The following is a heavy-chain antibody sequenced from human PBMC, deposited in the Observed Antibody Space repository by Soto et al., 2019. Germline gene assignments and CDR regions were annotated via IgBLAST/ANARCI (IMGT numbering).Heavy chain of an antibody. CDR2: ISYDGSNK. J-gene: IGHJ3*02. Sequence: PGGSLRLSCAASGFTFSSYAMHWVRQAPGKGLEWVAVISYDGSNKYYADSVKGRFTISRDNSKNTLYLQMNSLRAEDTAVYYCAREAAFDIWGQGTMVTVSS. CDR1: GFTFSSYA. CDR3: AREAAFDI. V-gene: IGHV3-30-3*01.